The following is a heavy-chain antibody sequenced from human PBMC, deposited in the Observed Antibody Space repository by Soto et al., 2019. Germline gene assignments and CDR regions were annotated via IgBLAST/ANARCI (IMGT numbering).Heavy chain of an antibody. CDR3: ARAGAAVTTHFDR. J-gene: IGHJ4*02. Sequence: QVQLVQSGPEVKKPGASVKVSCKASGYTFINYGISWVRQAPGQGLEWMGWISASNGNTNYAQKLQGRVSLTTDTSTSTAYIELRGLRSDDTAVYYCARAGAAVTTHFDRWGQGTLVTVSS. CDR2: ISASNGNT. D-gene: IGHD4-17*01. V-gene: IGHV1-18*01. CDR1: GYTFINYG.